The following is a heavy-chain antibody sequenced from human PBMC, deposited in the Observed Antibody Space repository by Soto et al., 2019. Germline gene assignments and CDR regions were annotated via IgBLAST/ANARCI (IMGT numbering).Heavy chain of an antibody. V-gene: IGHV4-59*01. D-gene: IGHD1-26*01. CDR2: IYDSGSP. CDR3: ARGVGSSPPRY. J-gene: IGHJ4*02. CDR1: GGSISVYY. Sequence: LSLTCTISGGSISVYYWSWIRQPPGQALEWIGYIYDSGSPYYNPSLRGRVIISADTSKNQISLKLTSATAADTAVYYCARGVGSSPPRYWGRGTLVTVSS.